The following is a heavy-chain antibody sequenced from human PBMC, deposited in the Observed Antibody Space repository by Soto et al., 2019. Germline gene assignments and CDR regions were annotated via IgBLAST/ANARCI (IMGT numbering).Heavy chain of an antibody. D-gene: IGHD3-16*02. CDR2: INPNSGGT. J-gene: IGHJ6*03. Sequence: QVQLVQSGAEVKKPGASVKVSCKASGYTFTGYYMHWVRQAPGQGLEWMGWINPNSGGTNYAQKFQGWVTMTRDTSISTAYMELSRLRSDDTAVYYCARAADYIWGRYRTTDYYYYMDVWGKGTTVTVSS. CDR1: GYTFTGYY. CDR3: ARAADYIWGRYRTTDYYYYMDV. V-gene: IGHV1-2*04.